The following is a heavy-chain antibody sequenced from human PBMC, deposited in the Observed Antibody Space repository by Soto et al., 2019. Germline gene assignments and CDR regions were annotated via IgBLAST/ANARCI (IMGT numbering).Heavy chain of an antibody. Sequence: GGSLRLSCAASGLTFRSNVLSWVRQAPGKGLDWVSGITGSGRDTYYADSVKGRFTISRDNSKNMVFLQMNSLRAEDTALYYCAKNGLDNSPSAIDSWGPGTLVTVSS. CDR3: AKNGLDNSPSAIDS. CDR1: GLTFRSNV. D-gene: IGHD2-8*01. V-gene: IGHV3-23*01. CDR2: ITGSGRDT. J-gene: IGHJ4*02.